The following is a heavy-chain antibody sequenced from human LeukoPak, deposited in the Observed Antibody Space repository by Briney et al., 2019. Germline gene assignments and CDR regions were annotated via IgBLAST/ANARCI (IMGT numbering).Heavy chain of an antibody. CDR2: IGAGGHLT. CDR1: GFTFSNYA. D-gene: IGHD3-10*01. CDR3: AKTRGSMVRGVIIASDDWYFDL. J-gene: IGHJ2*01. V-gene: IGHV3-23*01. Sequence: GGSLRLSCAASGFTFSNYAMNWVRQAPGRGLEWVSTIGAGGHLTYYADSVKGRFTLSRDNSKDTVSLQMNSLRAEDTAVYYCAKTRGSMVRGVIIASDDWYFDLWGRGTLVTVSS.